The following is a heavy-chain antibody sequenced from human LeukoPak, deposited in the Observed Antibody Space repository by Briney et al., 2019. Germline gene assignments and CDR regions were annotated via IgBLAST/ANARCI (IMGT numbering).Heavy chain of an antibody. D-gene: IGHD3-22*01. CDR1: GGSISSYY. Sequence: SETLSLTCTVSGGSISSYYWSWIRQPPGKGLEWIGYIYSSGSNNYNPSLKGRVTISVDTSKNQFSLKLSSVSAADTAVYYCARSPHYYDSSGYFDYWGQGTLVTVSS. J-gene: IGHJ4*02. V-gene: IGHV4-4*09. CDR2: IYSSGSN. CDR3: ARSPHYYDSSGYFDY.